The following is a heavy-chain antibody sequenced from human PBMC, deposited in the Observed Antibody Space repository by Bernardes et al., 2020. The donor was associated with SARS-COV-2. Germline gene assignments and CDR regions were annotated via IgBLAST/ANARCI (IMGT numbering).Heavy chain of an antibody. CDR2: IAPNICGS. Sequence: DSVQVSCKASGYTFTAYYLHWVRQAPGQGLEWMGWIAPNICGSKCAQKFQGRVTITRDTSINTAYMELSRLGSDDTAVYYCARDGVVSRNFDAFDIWGQATMVTVCS. D-gene: IGHD2-15*01. CDR1: GYTFTAYY. CDR3: ARDGVVSRNFDAFDI. J-gene: IGHJ3*02. V-gene: IGHV1-2*02.